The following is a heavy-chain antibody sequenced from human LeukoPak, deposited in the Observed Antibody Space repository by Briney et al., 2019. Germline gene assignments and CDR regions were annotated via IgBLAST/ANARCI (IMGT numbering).Heavy chain of an antibody. CDR1: GFTFSWYW. D-gene: IGHD6-13*01. Sequence: GVSLRLSCAASGFTFSWYWMSWVRQAPGKGLEWVANIKEDGSIKYYVDSVKGRLTISRDNAKSSVYLQVNSLRAEDTAFYYCARIGYSSSSIDYWGQGTLVTVSS. CDR2: IKEDGSIK. J-gene: IGHJ4*02. V-gene: IGHV3-7*01. CDR3: ARIGYSSSSIDY.